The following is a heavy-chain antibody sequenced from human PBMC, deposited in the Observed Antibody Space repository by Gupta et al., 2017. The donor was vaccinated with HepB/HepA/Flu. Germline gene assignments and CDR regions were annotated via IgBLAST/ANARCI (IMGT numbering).Heavy chain of an antibody. V-gene: IGHV1-2*02. CDR1: GYTFTDYY. CDR2: IYPTSGST. D-gene: IGHD2-2*01. CDR3: ASVTYSSYQDFDY. Sequence: QVQLVQSGAEVKEPGASVKVSCKTSGYTFTDYYMHWVRQAPGQGLEWMGWIYPTSGSTNYAQRFQGRVTMTRDTSISTAYMELSRLTYDDTAIYYCASVTYSSYQDFDYWGQGTVVTVSS. J-gene: IGHJ4*02.